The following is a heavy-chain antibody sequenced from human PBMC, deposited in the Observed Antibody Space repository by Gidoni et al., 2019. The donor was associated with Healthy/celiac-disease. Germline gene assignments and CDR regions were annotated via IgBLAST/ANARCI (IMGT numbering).Heavy chain of an antibody. V-gene: IGHV1-69*04. CDR2: IIPILGIA. D-gene: IGHD6-6*01. Sequence: QVQLVQSGAEVKKPGSSVKVSCKASGGTFSSYAISWVRQAPGQGLEWMGRIIPILGIANYAQKFQGRVTITADKSTSTAYMELSSLRSEDTAVYYCARAREEYSSSPEAFDIWGQGTMVTVSS. CDR3: ARAREEYSSSPEAFDI. CDR1: GGTFSSYA. J-gene: IGHJ3*02.